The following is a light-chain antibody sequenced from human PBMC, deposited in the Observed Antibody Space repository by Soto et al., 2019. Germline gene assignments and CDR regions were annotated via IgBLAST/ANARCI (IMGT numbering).Light chain of an antibody. V-gene: IGLV1-44*01. J-gene: IGLJ2*01. Sequence: QSVLTQPPSASGTPGQRVTISCSGSSSNIGSNTVNWYQQLPGTAPKLLIYSNNQRPSGVPDRFSGSNSSTSASLAISGLQSEEEADYYCAAWDDSLNGVVFGGGTKVTV. CDR2: SNN. CDR1: SSNIGSNT. CDR3: AAWDDSLNGVV.